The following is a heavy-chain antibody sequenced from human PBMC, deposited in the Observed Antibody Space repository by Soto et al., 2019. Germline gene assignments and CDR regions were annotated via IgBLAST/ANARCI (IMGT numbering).Heavy chain of an antibody. CDR3: ARREMITFGGVIVMTYFDY. D-gene: IGHD3-16*02. J-gene: IGHJ4*02. CDR2: IYYSGST. V-gene: IGHV4-39*01. Sequence: PSETLSLTCTVSGGSISSSSYYWGWIRQPPGKGLEWIGSIYYSGSTYYNPSLKSRVTISVDTSKNQFSLKLSSVTAADTAVYYCARREMITFGGVIVMTYFDYWGQGTLVTVSS. CDR1: GGSISSSSYY.